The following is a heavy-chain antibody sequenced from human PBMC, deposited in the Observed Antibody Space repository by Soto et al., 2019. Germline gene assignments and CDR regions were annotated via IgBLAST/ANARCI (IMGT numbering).Heavy chain of an antibody. V-gene: IGHV3-33*01. Sequence: QVQLVESGGGVVQPGRSLRLSCAASGFTFSTYGMHWVRQAPGKGLEWVAVIWSDGTNKYYADSVKGRFTISRDNSKNSLYLEMNSLRAEDTAVYYCSRDYDSSGFYPQTYYFESWGQGTLVTVSS. CDR2: IWSDGTNK. CDR1: GFTFSTYG. D-gene: IGHD3-22*01. J-gene: IGHJ4*02. CDR3: SRDYDSSGFYPQTYYFES.